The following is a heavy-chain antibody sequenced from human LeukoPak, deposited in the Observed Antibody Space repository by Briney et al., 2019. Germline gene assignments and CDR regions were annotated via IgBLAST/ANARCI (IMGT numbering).Heavy chain of an antibody. J-gene: IGHJ5*02. CDR3: ARERGTMIAGGWFDP. CDR2: IYYSGST. V-gene: IGHV4-30-4*01. CDR1: GGSISSGDYY. D-gene: IGHD3-22*01. Sequence: SETLSLTCTVSGGSISSGDYYWSWIRQPPGKGLEWIGHIYYSGSTYYNPSLESRVTISGDTAKNQFSLRVSSVTAADTAVYYCARERGTMIAGGWFDPWGRGTLVTVSS.